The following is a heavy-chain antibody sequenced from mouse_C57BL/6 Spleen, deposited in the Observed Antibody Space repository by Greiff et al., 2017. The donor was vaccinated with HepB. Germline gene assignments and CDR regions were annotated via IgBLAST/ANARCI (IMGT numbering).Heavy chain of an antibody. CDR2: IKPYNGGT. D-gene: IGHD1-1*01. CDR3: ARSVYYGSSDVDF. V-gene: IGHV1-19*01. CDR1: GYTFTDYY. Sequence: EVQLQQSGPVLVKPGASVKMSCKASGYTFTDYYMNWVKQSHGKSLEWIGVIKPYNGGTSYNQKFKGKATLTVEKSSSTVYMDLNSLTSEDSAIYDCARSVYYGSSDVDFWGQGTTLTVSS. J-gene: IGHJ2*01.